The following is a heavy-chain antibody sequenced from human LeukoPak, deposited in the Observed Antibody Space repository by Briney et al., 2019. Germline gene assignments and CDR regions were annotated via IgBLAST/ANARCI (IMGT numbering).Heavy chain of an antibody. J-gene: IGHJ6*03. CDR1: GFTVSSSY. Sequence: PGGSLRLSCAASGFTVSSSYMSWVRQAPGKGLEWVSVIYSGGGDTYYADSVKGRFTISRDNSKNTLYLQMNSLTAEDTAVYYCARETSRSTYYYYFYYMDVWGKGTTVTVSS. CDR2: IYSGGGDT. CDR3: ARETSRSTYYYYFYYMDV. V-gene: IGHV3-53*01.